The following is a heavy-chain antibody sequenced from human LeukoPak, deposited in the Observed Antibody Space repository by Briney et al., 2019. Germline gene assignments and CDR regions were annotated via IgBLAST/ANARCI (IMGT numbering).Heavy chain of an antibody. Sequence: ASVKVSCKASGYTFTGYYMHWVRQAPGQGLEWMGWINPNSGGTNYAQKFQGRVTMTRDTSISTAYMELSRLRSDDTAVYYCARDGFFEDNWFDPWGQGTLATVSS. J-gene: IGHJ5*02. CDR2: INPNSGGT. V-gene: IGHV1-2*02. D-gene: IGHD3-3*01. CDR1: GYTFTGYY. CDR3: ARDGFFEDNWFDP.